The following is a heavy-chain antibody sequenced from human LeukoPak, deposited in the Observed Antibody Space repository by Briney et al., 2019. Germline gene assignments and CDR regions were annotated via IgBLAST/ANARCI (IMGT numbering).Heavy chain of an antibody. D-gene: IGHD4-17*01. CDR3: ATLTTVTASFHFDY. J-gene: IGHJ4*02. V-gene: IGHV3-30*03. Sequence: GGSLRLSCAASGFTFSSYGMHWVRQAPGKGLEWAAVISYDGSNKYYADSVKGRFTISRDNSKNTLYLQMNSLRAEDTAVYYCATLTTVTASFHFDYWGQGTLVTVSS. CDR1: GFTFSSYG. CDR2: ISYDGSNK.